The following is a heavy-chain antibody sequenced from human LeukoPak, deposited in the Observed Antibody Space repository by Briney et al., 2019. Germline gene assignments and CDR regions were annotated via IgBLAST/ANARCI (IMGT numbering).Heavy chain of an antibody. V-gene: IGHV1-69*13. D-gene: IGHD4-23*01. Sequence: GASVTVSCTASGGTFSSYAISWVRQAPGQGLEWMGGIIPIFGTANYAQKFQGRVTITADESTSTAYMELSSLRSEDTAVYYCASERGDLYGGNSGYYYYGMDVWGQGTTVTVSS. CDR2: IIPIFGTA. CDR1: GGTFSSYA. J-gene: IGHJ6*02. CDR3: ASERGDLYGGNSGYYYYGMDV.